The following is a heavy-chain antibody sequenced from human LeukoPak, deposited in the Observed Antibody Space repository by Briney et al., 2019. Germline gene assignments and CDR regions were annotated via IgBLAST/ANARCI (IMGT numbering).Heavy chain of an antibody. CDR2: IYHSGST. D-gene: IGHD3-10*01. CDR1: GGSFGTGGYS. CDR3: ARDDYYGSGRSYNWFDP. Sequence: SQTLSLTCTVSGGSFGTGGYSWSWIRQPPGKGLEWIGYIYHSGSTYYNPSLKSRVTISVDTSKNQFSLKLSSVTAADTAVYYCARDDYYGSGRSYNWFDPWGQGTLVTVSS. V-gene: IGHV4-30-2*01. J-gene: IGHJ5*02.